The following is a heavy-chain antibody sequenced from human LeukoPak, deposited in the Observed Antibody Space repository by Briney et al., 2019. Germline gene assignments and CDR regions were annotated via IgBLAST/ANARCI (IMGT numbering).Heavy chain of an antibody. CDR1: GGSISSSSYY. CDR2: IYYSGST. D-gene: IGHD2-2*01. CDR3: ARHTRYCSSTSCYPRFDS. J-gene: IGHJ4*02. Sequence: SETLSLTCTVSGGSISSSSYYWGWIRHPRGKGLEWIGSIYYSGSTYYNPSLKSRGTISVATSKNQFCLKLSSVTAADTAVQSCARHTRYCSSTSCYPRFDSWGQGTLVTVSS. V-gene: IGHV4-39*01.